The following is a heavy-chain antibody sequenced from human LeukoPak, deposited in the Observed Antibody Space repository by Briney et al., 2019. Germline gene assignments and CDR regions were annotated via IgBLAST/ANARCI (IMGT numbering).Heavy chain of an antibody. Sequence: GGSLRLSCAASGFTFSTYAMTWVRQAPGKGLEWIAHISSGGSVMNYADSVKGRFTISRDNGKNSVYLQMNSLRDEDTAVYYCAGGVYGYNAFDYWGQGTLATVSS. V-gene: IGHV3-48*02. J-gene: IGHJ4*02. CDR2: ISSGGSVM. D-gene: IGHD5/OR15-5a*01. CDR3: AGGVYGYNAFDY. CDR1: GFTFSTYA.